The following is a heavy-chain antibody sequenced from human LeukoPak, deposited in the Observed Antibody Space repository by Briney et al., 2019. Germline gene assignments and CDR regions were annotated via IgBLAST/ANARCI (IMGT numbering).Heavy chain of an antibody. CDR1: GYTFTGYY. D-gene: IGHD3-3*01. Sequence: GASVKVSCKASGYTFTGYYMHWVRQAPGKGLEWMGGFDPEDGETIYAQKFQGRVTMTEDTSTDTAYMELSSLRSEDTAVYYCATSTRNYDFWNWGQGTLVTVSS. CDR3: ATSTRNYDFWN. CDR2: FDPEDGET. J-gene: IGHJ4*02. V-gene: IGHV1-24*01.